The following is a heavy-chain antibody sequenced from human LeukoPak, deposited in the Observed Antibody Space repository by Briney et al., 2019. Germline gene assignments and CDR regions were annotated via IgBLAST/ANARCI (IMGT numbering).Heavy chain of an antibody. J-gene: IGHJ3*02. V-gene: IGHV1-46*01. CDR2: INPSGGST. D-gene: IGHD2-2*02. CDR3: ARGRKCDLSYCSSTSCYICDAFDI. CDR1: GYTFTSYY. Sequence: GASVKVSCKASGYTFTSYYMHWVRQAPGQGLEWMGLINPSGGSTSYAQKFQGRVTMTRDTSTSTVYMELSSLRSEDTAVYYCARGRKCDLSYCSSTSCYICDAFDIWGQGTMVTVSS.